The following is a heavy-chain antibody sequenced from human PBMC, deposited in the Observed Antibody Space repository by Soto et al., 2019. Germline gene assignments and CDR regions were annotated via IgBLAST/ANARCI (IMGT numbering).Heavy chain of an antibody. CDR3: ARGDPYCSGGTCHPHWFDP. V-gene: IGHV3-7*01. CDR1: GFTFSSDW. CDR2: IKQDGGEK. Sequence: PGGSLRVSCAASGFTFSSDWMSWVRQAPGKGLEWVANIKQDGGEKYYVDSVKGRFTISRDNAKNSLYLQMNSLRAEDTAVYYCARGDPYCSGGTCHPHWFDPWGQGTLVTVSS. D-gene: IGHD2-15*01. J-gene: IGHJ5*02.